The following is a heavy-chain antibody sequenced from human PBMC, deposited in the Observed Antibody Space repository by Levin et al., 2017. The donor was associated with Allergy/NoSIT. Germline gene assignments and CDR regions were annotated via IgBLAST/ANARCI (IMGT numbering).Heavy chain of an antibody. V-gene: IGHV4-59*01. D-gene: IGHD6-13*01. Sequence: SETLSLTCTVSGGSITNYYWSWIRQPPGKGLEWIGYIYYSGSTNYNPSLKGRVTISVDTSKNQFSLKLSSVTAADSAVYYCARDRTKAAAGGGHYYYGMDGWGQGTMVTVSS. CDR2: IYYSGST. CDR1: GGSITNYY. CDR3: ARDRTKAAAGGGHYYYGMDG. J-gene: IGHJ6*02.